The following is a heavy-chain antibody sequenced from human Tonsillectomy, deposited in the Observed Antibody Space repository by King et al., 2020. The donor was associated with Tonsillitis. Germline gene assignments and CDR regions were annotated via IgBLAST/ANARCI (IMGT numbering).Heavy chain of an antibody. CDR2: IRYDGSNK. D-gene: IGHD3/OR15-3a*01. CDR3: AKDDLISGWFDP. CDR1: GFTFSSYG. Sequence: VQLVESGGGVVQPGGSLRLSCAASGFTFSSYGMHWVRQAPGKGLEWVAFIRYDGSNKYYVVSVKGRFTISRDNSKNTLYLQMNSLRAEDTAVYYCAKDDLISGWFDPWGQGTLVTVSS. J-gene: IGHJ5*02. V-gene: IGHV3-30*02.